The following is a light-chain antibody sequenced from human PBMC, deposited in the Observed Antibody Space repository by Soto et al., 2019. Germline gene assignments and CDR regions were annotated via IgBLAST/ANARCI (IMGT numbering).Light chain of an antibody. CDR1: QIISNY. CDR3: QQSYSTTRT. V-gene: IGKV1-39*01. Sequence: DIQMTQSPSSLSASVGDRVTITFRASQIISNYLNWYQQKPGKAPKLLMYAASSLQSGVPSRFGGSGSGTDFTLTISSLQPEDFATYDCQQSYSTTRTFCQGTKVEIK. J-gene: IGKJ1*01. CDR2: AAS.